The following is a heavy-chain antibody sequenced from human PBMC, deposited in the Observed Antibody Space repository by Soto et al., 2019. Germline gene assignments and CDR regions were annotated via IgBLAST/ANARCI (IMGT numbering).Heavy chain of an antibody. CDR1: GGTFSSYA. Sequence: GASVKVSCKASGGTFSSYAISWVRQAPGQGLEWMGGIIPIFGTANYAQKFQGRVTITADESTSTAYMELRSLRSDDTAVYYCARDKNGWRGYFDYWGQGTLVTVSS. D-gene: IGHD1-1*01. CDR3: ARDKNGWRGYFDY. J-gene: IGHJ4*02. CDR2: IIPIFGTA. V-gene: IGHV1-69*13.